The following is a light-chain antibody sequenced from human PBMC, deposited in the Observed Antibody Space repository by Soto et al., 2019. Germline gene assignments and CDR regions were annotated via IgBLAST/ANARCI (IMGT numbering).Light chain of an antibody. J-gene: IGKJ3*01. CDR3: QQRSNWPPRFT. CDR1: QSVSYY. CDR2: DAS. V-gene: IGKV3-11*01. Sequence: EIVLTQSPATLSLSPVDRATLSCRASQSVSYYLDWYQQKPGQAPRLLIYDASNRATGIPARFSGSGSGTDFTLTISSLEPEDFAVYYCQQRSNWPPRFTFGPGTKVDIK.